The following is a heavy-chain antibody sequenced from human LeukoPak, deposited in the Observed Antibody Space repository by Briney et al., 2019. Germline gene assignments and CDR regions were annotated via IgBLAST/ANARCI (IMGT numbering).Heavy chain of an antibody. CDR2: INHSGST. CDR3: ARADDYVWGSYRYRALEF. Sequence: SETLPLTCAVYGGSFSGYYWSWLRQSPGKGLEWLGEINHSGSTNYNPSLKSRVTISVDTSKNQFSLKLSSVTAADTAVYYCARADDYVWGSYRYRALEFWGQGTLVTVSS. CDR1: GGSFSGYY. J-gene: IGHJ4*02. V-gene: IGHV4-34*01. D-gene: IGHD3-16*02.